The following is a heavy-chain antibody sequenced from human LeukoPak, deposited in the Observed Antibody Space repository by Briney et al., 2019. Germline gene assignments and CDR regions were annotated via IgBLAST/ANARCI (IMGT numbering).Heavy chain of an antibody. D-gene: IGHD1-1*01. Sequence: PGGSLRLSCAASGFTFDDYGMSWVRQAPGKGLEWVSSISSSSSYINYADSVRGRFTISRDNAKNSLFLQMDSLRGEDTAVYYCARCTTGKTFGSLREIKKSREIDYWGQGTLVTVSS. CDR2: ISSSSSYI. V-gene: IGHV3-21*01. CDR1: GFTFDDYG. J-gene: IGHJ4*02. CDR3: ARCTTGKTFGSLREIKKSREIDY.